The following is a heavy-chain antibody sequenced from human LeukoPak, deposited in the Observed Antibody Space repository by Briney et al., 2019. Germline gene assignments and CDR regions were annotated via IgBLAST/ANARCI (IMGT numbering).Heavy chain of an antibody. V-gene: IGHV1-69*13. J-gene: IGHJ4*02. Sequence: ASVKVSCKASGGTFSSYAISWVRQAPGQGLEWMGGIIPIFGTANYAQKFQGRVTITADESTSTAYMELSSLRSEDTAVYYCARSPSRYSYGYTNFDYWGQGTLVTVSS. CDR2: IIPIFGTA. CDR3: ARSPSRYSYGYTNFDY. D-gene: IGHD5-18*01. CDR1: GGTFSSYA.